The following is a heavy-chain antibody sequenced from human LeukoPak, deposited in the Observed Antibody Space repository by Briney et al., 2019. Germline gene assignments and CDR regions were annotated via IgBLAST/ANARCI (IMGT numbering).Heavy chain of an antibody. CDR1: GGSISSSSYY. D-gene: IGHD1-7*01. Sequence: SETPSLTCTVSGGSISSSSYYWGWIRQPPGKGLEWIGSIYYSGSTYYNPSLKSRVTISVDTSKNQFSLKLSSVTAADTAVYYCARGITGTTRSMDVWGKGTTVTVSS. V-gene: IGHV4-39*07. J-gene: IGHJ6*03. CDR3: ARGITGTTRSMDV. CDR2: IYYSGST.